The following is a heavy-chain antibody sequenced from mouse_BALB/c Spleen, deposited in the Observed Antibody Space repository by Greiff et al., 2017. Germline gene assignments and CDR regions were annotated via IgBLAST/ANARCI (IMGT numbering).Heavy chain of an antibody. Sequence: EVQGVESGGGLVKPGGSLKLSCAASGFTFSSYAMSWVRQTPEKRLEWVASISSGGSTYYPDSVKGRFTISRDNARNILYLQMSSLRSEDTAMYYCARLVYYDYDGDSWFAYWGQGTLVTVSA. J-gene: IGHJ3*01. CDR2: ISSGGST. CDR1: GFTFSSYA. CDR3: ARLVYYDYDGDSWFAY. D-gene: IGHD2-4*01. V-gene: IGHV5-6-5*01.